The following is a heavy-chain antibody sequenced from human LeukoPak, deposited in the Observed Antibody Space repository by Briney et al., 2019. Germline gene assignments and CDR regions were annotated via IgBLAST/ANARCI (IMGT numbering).Heavy chain of an antibody. Sequence: SETLSLTCTVSGGSISSHYWSWIRQHPGKGLEWIGYIYYSGSTYYNPSLKSRVTISVDTSKNQFSLKLSSVTAADTAVYYCARGRAYYDILTGPKAHYYGMDVWGQGTTVTVSS. CDR1: GGSISSHY. V-gene: IGHV4-59*06. J-gene: IGHJ6*02. CDR3: ARGRAYYDILTGPKAHYYGMDV. CDR2: IYYSGST. D-gene: IGHD3-9*01.